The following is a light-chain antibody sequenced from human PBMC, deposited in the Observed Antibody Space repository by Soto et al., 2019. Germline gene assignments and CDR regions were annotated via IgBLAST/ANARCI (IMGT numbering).Light chain of an antibody. Sequence: EIAMTQSPATLSVLPGETATLSCRASQTLNNNLAWYQQKPGQAPRLLIYGVSTRATGIPARISGSGSGTEFTLAINNLQSEDSAVYYCQQHNGWPLTFGAGTKVEIK. CDR3: QQHNGWPLT. V-gene: IGKV3-15*01. CDR1: QTLNNN. CDR2: GVS. J-gene: IGKJ4*01.